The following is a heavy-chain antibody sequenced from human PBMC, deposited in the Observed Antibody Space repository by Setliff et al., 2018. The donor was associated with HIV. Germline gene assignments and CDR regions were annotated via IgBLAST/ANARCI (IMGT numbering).Heavy chain of an antibody. D-gene: IGHD7-27*01. Sequence: PGGSLRLSCAASGFTFSSYGMHWVRLAPDKGLEWVAFINYDENSEYYADSVKGRVTISRDNFRNTVDLQMTNLRPEDTAVYYCAKDGDYRTGDYDAFDIWGQGTMVTVSS. CDR1: GFTFSSYG. J-gene: IGHJ3*02. V-gene: IGHV3-30*02. CDR3: AKDGDYRTGDYDAFDI. CDR2: INYDENSE.